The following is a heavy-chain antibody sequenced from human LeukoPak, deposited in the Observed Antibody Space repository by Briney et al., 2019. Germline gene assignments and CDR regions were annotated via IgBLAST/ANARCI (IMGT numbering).Heavy chain of an antibody. CDR2: IYYSGST. CDR3: VSGYEGHRYYYYYMDV. CDR1: GGSISSSSYY. J-gene: IGHJ6*03. Sequence: SETLSLTCTVSGGSISSSSYYWGWIRQPPGKGLEWIGSIYYSGSTYYNPSLKSRVTISVDTSKNQFSLKLSSVTAADTAVYYSVSGYEGHRYYYYYMDVWGKGTTVTVSS. D-gene: IGHD6-13*01. V-gene: IGHV4-39*07.